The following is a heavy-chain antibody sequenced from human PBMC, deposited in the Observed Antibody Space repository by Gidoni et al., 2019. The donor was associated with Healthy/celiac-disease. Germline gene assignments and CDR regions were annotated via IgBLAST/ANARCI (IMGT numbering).Heavy chain of an antibody. CDR2: ISYDGSNK. CDR1: GFTFSSYG. Sequence: QVQLVESGGGVVQPGRSLRLSCAASGFTFSSYGMHWVRQAPGKGLEWVAVISYDGSNKYYADSVKGRFTISRDNSKNTLYLQMNSLRAEDTAVYYCAKEWLTDYWGQGTLVTVSS. J-gene: IGHJ4*02. CDR3: AKEWLTDY. V-gene: IGHV3-30*18. D-gene: IGHD6-19*01.